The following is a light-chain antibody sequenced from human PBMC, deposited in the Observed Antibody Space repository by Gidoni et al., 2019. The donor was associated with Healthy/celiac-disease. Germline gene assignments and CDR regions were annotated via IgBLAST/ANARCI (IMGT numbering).Light chain of an antibody. J-gene: IGKJ1*01. V-gene: IGKV1-5*03. CDR1: ENIDHW. CDR3: QQNHILWT. Sequence: DIKMTQSPSTLSASVGDRVTITCRASENIDHWLAWYQQKPGKAPKLLIYEASTLEDGVPSRFSGSGSGTDFTLTISSLQADDFATYFCQQNHILWTFGQGPKVDI. CDR2: EAS.